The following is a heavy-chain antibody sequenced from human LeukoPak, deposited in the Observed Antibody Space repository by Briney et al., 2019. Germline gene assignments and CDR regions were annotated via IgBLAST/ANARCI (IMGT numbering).Heavy chain of an antibody. CDR1: GFTFSSYS. CDR3: ARDLRGSYYELDY. D-gene: IGHD1-26*01. J-gene: IGHJ4*02. V-gene: IGHV3-21*01. Sequence: AGGSLRLSCAASGFTFSSYSMNWVRQAPGKGLEWVSSISSSSSYIYYADSVKGRFTISRDNAKNSLYLQMNSLRAEDTAVYYCARDLRGSYYELDYWGQGTLVTVSS. CDR2: ISSSSSYI.